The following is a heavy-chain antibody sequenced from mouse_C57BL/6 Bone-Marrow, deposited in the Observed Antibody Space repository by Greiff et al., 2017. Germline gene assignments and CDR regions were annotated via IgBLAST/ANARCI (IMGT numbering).Heavy chain of an antibody. CDR3: AKGDYYGSSPWFAY. V-gene: IGHV1-81*01. CDR2: IYPRSGNT. Sequence: QQSCKASGYTFTSYGISWVKQRTGQGLEWIGEIYPRSGNTYYNEKFKGKATLTADKSSSTAYMELRSLTSEDSAVYFCAKGDYYGSSPWFAYWGQGTLVTVSA. D-gene: IGHD1-1*01. J-gene: IGHJ3*01. CDR1: GYTFTSYG.